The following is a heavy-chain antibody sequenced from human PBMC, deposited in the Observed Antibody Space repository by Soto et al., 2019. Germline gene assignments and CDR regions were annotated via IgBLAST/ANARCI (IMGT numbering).Heavy chain of an antibody. J-gene: IGHJ2*01. Sequence: GGSLRLSCAASGFTFNTYGMHSVRQAPGKGLEWVAAISYDGINKYYVDSVKGRFTISRDNSNNTLYVQMNSLRAEDTALYYCARSPQPTRGIHWYFDLWGRCILVTVSS. D-gene: IGHD1-26*01. V-gene: IGHV3-30*03. CDR3: ARSPQPTRGIHWYFDL. CDR1: GFTFNTYG. CDR2: ISYDGINK.